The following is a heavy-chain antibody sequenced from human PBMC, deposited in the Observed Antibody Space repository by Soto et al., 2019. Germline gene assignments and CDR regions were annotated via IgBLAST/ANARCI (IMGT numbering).Heavy chain of an antibody. J-gene: IGHJ6*02. D-gene: IGHD3-3*01. V-gene: IGHV5-10-1*01. CDR3: ARHITTIFGVVTYGMDV. Sequence: GESLKISFKGSGYSFTSYWISWVRQMPGKGLEWMGRIDPSDSYTNYSPSFQGHVTISADKSISTAYLQWSSLKASDTAMYYCARHITTIFGVVTYGMDVWGQGTTVTVSS. CDR1: GYSFTSYW. CDR2: IDPSDSYT.